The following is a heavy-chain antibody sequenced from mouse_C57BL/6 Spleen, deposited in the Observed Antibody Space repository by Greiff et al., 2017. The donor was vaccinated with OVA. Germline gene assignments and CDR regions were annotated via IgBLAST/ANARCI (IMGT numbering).Heavy chain of an antibody. CDR1: GYTFTEYT. V-gene: IGHV1-62-2*01. CDR2: FYPGSGSI. J-gene: IGHJ2*01. D-gene: IGHD3-3*01. Sequence: VQLQQSGAELVKPGASVKLSCQASGYTFTEYTIHWVKQRSGQGLEWIGWFYPGSGSIKYNEKFKDKSTLTADKSSITVSMELSKLPSEDSAVYVCARHEVRGDFYIDYWVQGTTLTVSS. CDR3: ARHEVRGDFYIDY.